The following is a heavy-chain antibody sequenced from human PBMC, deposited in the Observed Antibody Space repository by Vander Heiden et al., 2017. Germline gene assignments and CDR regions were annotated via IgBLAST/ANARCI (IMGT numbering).Heavy chain of an antibody. CDR1: GFSVSNNY. CDR3: ARDRDDAFDI. V-gene: IGHV3-53*01. Sequence: EVQLVESGGGLVQPGGSVRLSCAASGFSVSNNYMSWVRQAPGRGLEWVSVIYNSGSTTYADSVKGRFTISRDHSKNALYLQMNSLRAEDTAVYYCARDRDDAFDIWGQGTMVTVSS. CDR2: IYNSGST. J-gene: IGHJ3*02.